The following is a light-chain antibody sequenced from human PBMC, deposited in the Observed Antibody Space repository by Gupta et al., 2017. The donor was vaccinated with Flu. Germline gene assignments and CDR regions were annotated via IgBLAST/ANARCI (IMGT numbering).Light chain of an antibody. CDR1: QSVSSNY. CDR3: QQYGSSPPWT. Sequence: TLSLSPGERATLSCRASQSVSSNYLAWYQQKPGQAPRLLIYGASSRATGIPDRFSGSGSGTDFTLSISRREPEDFAVYYCQQYGSSPPWTFGQGTKVEIK. V-gene: IGKV3-20*01. J-gene: IGKJ1*01. CDR2: GAS.